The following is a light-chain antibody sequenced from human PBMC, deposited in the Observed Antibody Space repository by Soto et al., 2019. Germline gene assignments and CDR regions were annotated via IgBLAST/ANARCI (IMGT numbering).Light chain of an antibody. V-gene: IGLV2-8*01. J-gene: IGLJ2*01. CDR3: SSYAGSNNLV. CDR2: EVN. CDR1: SSDVGSYNY. Sequence: QSALTQPPSASGSPGQSVTISCTGTSSDVGSYNYVSWYRQHPGKAPKLLIYEVNKRPSGVPDRFSASKSGNTASLTVSRLQAEDEADYYCSSYAGSNNLVFGGGTKLTVL.